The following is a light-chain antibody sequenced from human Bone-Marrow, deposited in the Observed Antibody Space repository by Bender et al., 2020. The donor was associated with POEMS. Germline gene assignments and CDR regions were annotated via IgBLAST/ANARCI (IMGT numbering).Light chain of an antibody. CDR1: SSDFGVRAH. Sequence: QSALTQPASVSGSPGQSITISCAGTSSDFGVRAHVSWYQQIPGSVPKLVIYEGTKRPSGISNRFSGSKSANTASLTISGLQADDEADYYCCAYAGRSIYVFGTGTQVTVL. J-gene: IGLJ1*01. CDR2: EGT. V-gene: IGLV2-23*01. CDR3: CAYAGRSIYV.